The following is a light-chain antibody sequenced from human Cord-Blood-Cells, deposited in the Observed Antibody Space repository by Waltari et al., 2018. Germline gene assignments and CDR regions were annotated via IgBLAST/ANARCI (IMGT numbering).Light chain of an antibody. CDR2: RNN. J-gene: IGLJ3*02. CDR3: AAWDDSLSGRV. Sequence: QSVLTQPPSASGTPGQRVTISCSGSSSNIGSNYVYWYQQLPGTAPKLLIYRNNQRPSGVPGRCSGSKSGTSASLANSGLRSEDEADYYCAAWDDSLSGRVFGGGTKLTVL. V-gene: IGLV1-47*01. CDR1: SSNIGSNY.